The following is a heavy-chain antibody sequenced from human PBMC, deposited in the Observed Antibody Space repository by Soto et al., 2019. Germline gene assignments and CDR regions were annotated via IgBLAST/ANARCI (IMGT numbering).Heavy chain of an antibody. CDR1: GDAFNTYT. Sequence: QVQLVQSGPEVTKPGSSVKVSCQASGDAFNTYTISWVRQAPGQGLEWMGRIIPLLGMADYAQKFQGRVTITADTSTRTAFMDLISLRSKDTAVYYGVRVNMGSNPGVDYWGQGTLVTVSS. J-gene: IGHJ4*02. CDR3: VRVNMGSNPGVDY. D-gene: IGHD1-26*01. V-gene: IGHV1-69*02. CDR2: IIPLLGMA.